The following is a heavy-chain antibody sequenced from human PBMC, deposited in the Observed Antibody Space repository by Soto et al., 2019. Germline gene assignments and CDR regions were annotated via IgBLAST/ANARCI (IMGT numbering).Heavy chain of an antibody. CDR2: IIPILGIA. V-gene: IGHV1-69*02. D-gene: IGHD3-22*01. CDR3: ATTHRKWLGYYFDY. J-gene: IGHJ4*02. Sequence: SVKVSCKASGGTFSSYTISWVRQAPGQGLEWMGRIIPILGIANYAQKFQGRVTMTEDTSTDTAYMELSSLRSEDTAVYYCATTHRKWLGYYFDYWGQGTLVTVSS. CDR1: GGTFSSYT.